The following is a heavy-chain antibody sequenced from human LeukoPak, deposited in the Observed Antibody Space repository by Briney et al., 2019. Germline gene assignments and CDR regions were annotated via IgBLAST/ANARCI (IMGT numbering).Heavy chain of an antibody. J-gene: IGHJ4*02. D-gene: IGHD3-22*01. Sequence: SETLSLTCAVYGGSFSGYYWSWIRQPPGKGLEWIGYIYHSGSTYYNPSLKSRVTISVDRSKNQFSLKLSSVTAADTAVYYCARGYYYDSSGYPTDYFDYWGQGTLVTVSS. CDR3: ARGYYYDSSGYPTDYFDY. V-gene: IGHV4-34*01. CDR1: GGSFSGYY. CDR2: IYHSGST.